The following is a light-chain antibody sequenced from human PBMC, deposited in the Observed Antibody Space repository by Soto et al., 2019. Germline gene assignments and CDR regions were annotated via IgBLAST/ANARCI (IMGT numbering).Light chain of an antibody. Sequence: ALXEPASFSGAPGPWIAISCPGTRSDVCAYNYVSWYQQHPGKAPKRMISEVTNRPSGVSDRFSGSKSGNTASLTISGLQAEDEADYYCSSFTSRFTFVFGTGTKV. CDR3: SSFTSRFTFV. J-gene: IGLJ1*01. V-gene: IGLV2-14*01. CDR1: RSDVCAYNY. CDR2: EVT.